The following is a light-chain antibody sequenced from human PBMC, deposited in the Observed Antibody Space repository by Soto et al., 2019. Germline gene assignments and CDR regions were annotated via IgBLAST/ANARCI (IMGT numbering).Light chain of an antibody. J-gene: IGLJ2*01. V-gene: IGLV3-1*01. CDR3: QAWDSSTKV. CDR1: KMGDKY. Sequence: SSELTQPPSVSVSPGQTASITCAGDKMGDKYACWYQQKPGQSPVLVIYQDSKRPSGIPERFSGSNSGNTATLTISGTQAKEEADYYCQAWDSSTKVFGGGTKLTVL. CDR2: QDS.